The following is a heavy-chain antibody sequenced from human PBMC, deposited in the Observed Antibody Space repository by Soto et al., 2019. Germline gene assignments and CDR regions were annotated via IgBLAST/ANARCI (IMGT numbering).Heavy chain of an antibody. J-gene: IGHJ4*02. CDR2: IYSAGSA. CDR1: GFTVSSYH. V-gene: IGHV3-66*01. Sequence: EVQLVESGGGLVQPGGSLRLSCAASGFTVSSYHMSWVRQAPGKGLEWVSIIYSAGSADFADSVKGRFTISRDNSKNTLYLQMSSLRAEDTAVYYCTRVYSCSYHYFDYWGQGTLVTVSS. CDR3: TRVYSCSYHYFDY. D-gene: IGHD6-13*01.